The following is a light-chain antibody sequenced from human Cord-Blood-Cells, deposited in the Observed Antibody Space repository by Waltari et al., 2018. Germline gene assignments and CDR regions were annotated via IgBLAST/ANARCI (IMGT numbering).Light chain of an antibody. Sequence: DIQMTQSPSSLSASVGDRVTITCRASQSISSYLNWYQQKPGKAPKPLIYAASSLQSGVPSRFSGRGSWTDVTLTISRLQPEEFATYYCQQSYSTPYTFGQGTKLEIK. CDR3: QQSYSTPYT. CDR2: AAS. V-gene: IGKV1-39*01. CDR1: QSISSY. J-gene: IGKJ2*01.